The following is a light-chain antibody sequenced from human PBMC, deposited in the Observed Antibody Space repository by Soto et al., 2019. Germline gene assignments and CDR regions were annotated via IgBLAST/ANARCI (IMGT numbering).Light chain of an antibody. Sequence: DIQMTQSPSTLSASVGDRVIITCRASQSISNWLAWYQQKPGKAPKLLIYDASTSQSGVPSRFSGSGSATEFTLTISSLQAEDVASYYCQQYSTYSWTFGQGTKVDIK. CDR1: QSISNW. J-gene: IGKJ1*01. CDR3: QQYSTYSWT. CDR2: DAS. V-gene: IGKV1-5*01.